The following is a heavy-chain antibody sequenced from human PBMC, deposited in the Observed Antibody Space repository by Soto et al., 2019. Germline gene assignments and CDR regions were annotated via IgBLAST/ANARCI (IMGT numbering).Heavy chain of an antibody. Sequence: PGGSLRLSYAASGFTFSSYAMSWVRQAPGKGLEWVSAISGSGGSTYYADSVKGRFTISRDNSKNTLYLQMNSLRAEDTAVYYCAIMPGRIAVDWYFDLWGRGTLVTVPQ. CDR1: GFTFSSYA. V-gene: IGHV3-23*01. CDR3: AIMPGRIAVDWYFDL. J-gene: IGHJ2*01. D-gene: IGHD6-19*01. CDR2: ISGSGGST.